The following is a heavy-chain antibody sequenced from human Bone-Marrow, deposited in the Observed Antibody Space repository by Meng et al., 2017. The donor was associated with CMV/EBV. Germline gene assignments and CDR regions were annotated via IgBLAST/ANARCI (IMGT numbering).Heavy chain of an antibody. D-gene: IGHD3-9*01. CDR1: GFIFSRAE. CDR2: ISNSGTI. V-gene: IGHV3-48*03. J-gene: IGHJ4*02. CDR3: ARSKALTLLAY. Sequence: GGSLRLSCEASGFIFSRAELAWVRQAPGKGLEWTSYISNSGTIYYADSVQGRFTISRDNDKNLIYLQINSLRAEDTAVYYCARSKALTLLAYWGRGTLVPVSS.